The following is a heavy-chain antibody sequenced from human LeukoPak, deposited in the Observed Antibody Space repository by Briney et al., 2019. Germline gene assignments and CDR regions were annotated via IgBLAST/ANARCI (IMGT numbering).Heavy chain of an antibody. V-gene: IGHV1-18*01. CDR3: ARGSDYYTPSGAHYYYMDV. Sequence: GASVKVSCKASGYTLTIYGISWVRQAPGQGLEWMGCTSAYNGQTNYAQKFQARVTMTTDTSTTTAYMELRNLRSDDTAVYYCARGSDYYTPSGAHYYYMDVWGKGTTVTVSS. D-gene: IGHD3-10*01. J-gene: IGHJ6*03. CDR2: TSAYNGQT. CDR1: GYTLTIYG.